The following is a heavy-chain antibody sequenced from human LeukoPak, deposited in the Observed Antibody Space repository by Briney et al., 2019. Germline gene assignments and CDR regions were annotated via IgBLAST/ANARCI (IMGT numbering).Heavy chain of an antibody. CDR1: GASITRYY. Sequence: SETLSLTCSVSGASITRYYWNWIRQSPGKGLEWIAYTYHSGTTNYNPSLKSRVTISVDTAKNQFSLKVSSVTAADTAVYYCTKGRYSSGYYFTFDNWGQGALVTVSS. CDR2: TYHSGTT. D-gene: IGHD3-22*01. J-gene: IGHJ4*02. CDR3: TKGRYSSGYYFTFDN. V-gene: IGHV4-59*01.